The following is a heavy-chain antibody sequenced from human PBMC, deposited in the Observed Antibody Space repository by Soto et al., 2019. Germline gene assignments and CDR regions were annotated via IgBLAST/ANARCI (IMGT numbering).Heavy chain of an antibody. V-gene: IGHV4-30-4*01. CDR3: ARGSMATLYFAY. CDR2: IYYSGST. CDR1: GGSISSGDYY. Sequence: SETLSLTCTVSGGSISSGDYYWSLIRQPPGKGLEWIGYIYYSGSTYYNPSLKSRLTISVDTSRNQFSLKVSSVNAADTAVYYCARGSMATLYFAYRGQGALVTVSS. D-gene: IGHD3-10*01. J-gene: IGHJ4*02.